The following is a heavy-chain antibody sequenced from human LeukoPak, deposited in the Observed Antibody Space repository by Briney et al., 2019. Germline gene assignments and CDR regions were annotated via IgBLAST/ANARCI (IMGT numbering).Heavy chain of an antibody. CDR2: IWYDGSNK. V-gene: IGHV3-33*08. J-gene: IGHJ6*02. CDR1: GFTFKSYS. CDR3: ARDASYDFWSGYYPCYYYGMDV. Sequence: GGALKLPLAGSGFTFKSYSMEWVRQAPGKGLEGGAGIWYDGSNKYYADSVKGRFTISRDNSKNTLYLQMNSLRAEDTAVYYCARDASYDFWSGYYPCYYYGMDVWGQGTTVTVSS. D-gene: IGHD3-3*01.